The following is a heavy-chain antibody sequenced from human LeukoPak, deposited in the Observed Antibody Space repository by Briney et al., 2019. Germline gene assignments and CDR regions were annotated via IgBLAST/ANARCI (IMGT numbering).Heavy chain of an antibody. D-gene: IGHD3-10*01. CDR1: GYSITSGYY. CDR2: IYYSGDT. Sequence: SETLSLTCTVSGYSITSGYYWSWIRQAPGKGLEWIGYIYYSGDTNYNPSLQSRVTVSVDTSKNQFSLKLTSVTAADTAVYYCVRGPYGSGISNWFDPWGQGTLVIVSS. J-gene: IGHJ5*02. V-gene: IGHV4-61*01. CDR3: VRGPYGSGISNWFDP.